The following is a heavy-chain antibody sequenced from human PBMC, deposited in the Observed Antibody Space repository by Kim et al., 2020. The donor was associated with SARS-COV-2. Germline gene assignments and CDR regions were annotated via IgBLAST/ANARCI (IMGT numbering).Heavy chain of an antibody. Sequence: GGSLILSCEASGFTFSSQSMSWVRRGSGKGLEWVASMKEDGSNIYYVDSVKGRFTISRDNGKNSLYLQMNTLRPEDTAVYYCAKGAVTRHDYWGQGALVIVST. CDR2: MKEDGSNI. D-gene: IGHD3-3*01. CDR1: GFTFSSQS. J-gene: IGHJ4*02. V-gene: IGHV3-7*03. CDR3: AKGAVTRHDY.